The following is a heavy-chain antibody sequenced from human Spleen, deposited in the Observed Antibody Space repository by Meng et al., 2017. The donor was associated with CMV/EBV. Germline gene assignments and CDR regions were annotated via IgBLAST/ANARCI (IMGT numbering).Heavy chain of an antibody. CDR1: GGSISSYY. Sequence: SETLSLTCTVSGGSISSYYWSWIRQPPGKGLEWIGYIYYSGSTNYNPSLKSRVTISVDTSKNQFSLKLSSVTAADTAVYYCATSTDGPAGFDYWGQGVLVTVSS. D-gene: IGHD2-2*01. V-gene: IGHV4-59*01. J-gene: IGHJ4*02. CDR3: ATSTDGPAGFDY. CDR2: IYYSGST.